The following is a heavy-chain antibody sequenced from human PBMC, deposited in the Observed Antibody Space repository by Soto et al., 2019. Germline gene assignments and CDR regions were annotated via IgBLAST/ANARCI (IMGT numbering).Heavy chain of an antibody. Sequence: QLQLRESGPGLVQPAQTLSLTCTVAGGSITGGCSYWTWVRQHPGKGLEWVGHIYYSGTAYYNPSLKSRVALSVDPSQTRFSLKLSSVTAADTAIYFCSRSLPGGTVFYMDIWGEGTTVTVSS. CDR1: GGSITGGCSY. J-gene: IGHJ6*03. CDR3: SRSLPGGTVFYMDI. CDR2: IYYSGTA. D-gene: IGHD1-26*01. V-gene: IGHV4-31*03.